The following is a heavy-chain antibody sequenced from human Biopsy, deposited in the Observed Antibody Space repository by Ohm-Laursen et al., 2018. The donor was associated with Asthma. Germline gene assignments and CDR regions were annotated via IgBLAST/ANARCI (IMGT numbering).Heavy chain of an antibody. CDR2: IYYSGRT. Sequence: TLSLTCIVSGDAMSTSGSYWGWIRQSPGKGLEWIGSIYYSGRTYYNPSLESRVTISADTSKNHFSLKVPSVTAADTAVYYCARAVSSSSYWYFDLWGRGDLVTVSS. V-gene: IGHV4-39*02. CDR1: GDAMSTSGSY. D-gene: IGHD6-6*01. J-gene: IGHJ2*01. CDR3: ARAVSSSSYWYFDL.